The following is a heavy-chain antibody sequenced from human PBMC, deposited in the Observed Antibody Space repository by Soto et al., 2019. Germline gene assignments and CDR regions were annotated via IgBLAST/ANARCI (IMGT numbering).Heavy chain of an antibody. V-gene: IGHV1-46*01. D-gene: IGHD2-21*01. CDR1: GYTFTHYY. CDR3: ASCPIYGGDSYFAY. CDR2: INPDTGTT. Sequence: QVQLVQSGAEVRKPGASVKHSCQASGYTFTHYYIHWVRQAPGQVLEWLGIINPDTGTTSYAQTFQGRVTLTTDTAASTVYLELSGLAAEDTAVYYCASCPIYGGDSYFAYWGQGTLVTVSS. J-gene: IGHJ4*02.